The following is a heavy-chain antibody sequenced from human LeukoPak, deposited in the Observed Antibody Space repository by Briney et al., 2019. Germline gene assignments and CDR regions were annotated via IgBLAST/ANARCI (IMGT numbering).Heavy chain of an antibody. D-gene: IGHD2-2*01. J-gene: IGHJ3*02. V-gene: IGHV3-23*01. CDR3: ANPSRERYCSSTSCSDVDAFDI. Sequence: PGGSLRLSCAASGYTFSSYGMSWVRQAPGKGLEWVSAISGSGGSTYYADSVKGRFTISRDNSKNTLYLQMNSLRAEDTAVYYCANPSRERYCSSTSCSDVDAFDIWGQGTMVTVSS. CDR2: ISGSGGST. CDR1: GYTFSSYG.